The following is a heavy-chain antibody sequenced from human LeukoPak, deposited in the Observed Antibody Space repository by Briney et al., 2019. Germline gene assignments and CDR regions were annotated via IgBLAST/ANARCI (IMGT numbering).Heavy chain of an antibody. D-gene: IGHD6-19*01. CDR3: ARQLSSSGWYLAFDI. J-gene: IGHJ3*02. CDR2: LYYSGST. V-gene: IGHV4-59*08. Sequence: SETLSLTCTVSGGSISSYYWSWIRQPPGKGLEWIGYLYYSGSTNYNPSLKSRVTISVDTSKNQFSLKLSSVTAADTAVYYCARQLSSSGWYLAFDIWGQGTMVTASS. CDR1: GGSISSYY.